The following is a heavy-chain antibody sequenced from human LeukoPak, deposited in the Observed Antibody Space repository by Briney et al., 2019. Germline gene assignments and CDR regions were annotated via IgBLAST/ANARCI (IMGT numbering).Heavy chain of an antibody. Sequence: GGSLRLSCAASGFTFSSYAMSWVRQAPGKGLEWVSGISGSGGSTYYADSVKGRFTISRDNSKNTLYLQMNSLRAEDTAVYYCAIVVAATLFYYPFDYWGQGTLVTVSS. CDR1: GFTFSSYA. J-gene: IGHJ4*02. D-gene: IGHD2-15*01. CDR3: AIVVAATLFYYPFDY. CDR2: ISGSGGST. V-gene: IGHV3-23*01.